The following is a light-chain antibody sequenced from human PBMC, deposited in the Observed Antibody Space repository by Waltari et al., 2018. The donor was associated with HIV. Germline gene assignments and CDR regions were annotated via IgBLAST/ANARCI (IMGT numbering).Light chain of an antibody. J-gene: IGLJ2*01. Sequence: SYDLTQPPSVSVSPGQTPRITCTGSGLGQQNAYWYQQKPGQAPKLVIRKDTERPSGTPERFSGSSSGTTVTLTISGVQAEDEADYYCQAADTGGFYDVIFGGGTKLTVL. CDR2: KDT. CDR1: GLGQQN. CDR3: QAADTGGFYDVI. V-gene: IGLV3-25*03.